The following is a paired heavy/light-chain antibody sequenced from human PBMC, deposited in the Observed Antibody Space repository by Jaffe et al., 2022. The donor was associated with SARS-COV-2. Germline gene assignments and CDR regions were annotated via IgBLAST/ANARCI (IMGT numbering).Heavy chain of an antibody. J-gene: IGHJ5*02. CDR1: GGSVSSSIYY. V-gene: IGHV4-39*01. CDR3: AGMTGNNWFDP. CDR2: IYYSGST. Sequence: QLQLQESGPGLVKPSETLSLTCTVSGGSVSSSIYYWGWIRQPPGKGLEWIGSIYYSGSTYHNPSLKSRVTISVDTSKNQFSLKMSFVTAADTAVYYCAGMTGNNWFDPWGQGTLVTVSS.
Light chain of an antibody. CDR1: QSVLHTSSNKNY. CDR3: QQYYSTPPT. Sequence: DIVMTQSPDSLAVSLGERATINCKSSQSVLHTSSNKNYLAWYRQKPGQPPKLLIYWASTRESGVPDRFSGSGSGTDFTLTISSLQAEDVAVYYCQQYYSTPPTFGGGTKVEIK. CDR2: WAS. V-gene: IGKV4-1*01. J-gene: IGKJ4*01.